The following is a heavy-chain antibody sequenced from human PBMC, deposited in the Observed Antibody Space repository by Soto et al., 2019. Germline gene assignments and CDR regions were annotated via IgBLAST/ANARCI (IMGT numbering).Heavy chain of an antibody. CDR1: GFSLSTSGMR. V-gene: IGHV2-70*04. CDR3: ARMKMANDAFDI. Sequence: VSGPTLVNPTHTLTLTCTFSGFSLSTSGMRVSWIRQPPGKALEWLARIDWDDDKFYSTSLKTRLTISKDTSKNQVVLTMTNMDPVDTATYYCARMKMANDAFDIWGQGTMVTVSS. CDR2: IDWDDDK. J-gene: IGHJ3*02.